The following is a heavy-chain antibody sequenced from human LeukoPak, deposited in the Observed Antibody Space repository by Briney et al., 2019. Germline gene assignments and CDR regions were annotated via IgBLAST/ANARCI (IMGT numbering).Heavy chain of an antibody. V-gene: IGHV1-46*01. J-gene: IGHJ4*02. CDR1: GYTFTRYY. D-gene: IGHD1-1*01. Sequence: GASVNVSCKASGYTFTRYYMHWVRQGPGQGLAWMGIIDPSGGSTSYAQKFQGRVTMTRDTSTSTVYMELSGLRSEDTAVYYCARDKSGTTQGDFDYWGQGTLVTVSS. CDR2: IDPSGGST. CDR3: ARDKSGTTQGDFDY.